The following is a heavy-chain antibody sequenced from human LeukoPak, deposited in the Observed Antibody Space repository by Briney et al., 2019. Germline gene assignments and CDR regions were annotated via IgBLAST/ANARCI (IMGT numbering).Heavy chain of an antibody. Sequence: GGSLRLSCAASGFTFSSYSMNWVRQAPGKGLEWVSSISSSSSYIYYADSVKGRFTISRDNAKNSLYLQMNSLRAEDTAVYYCARDSSDTAMDLDYWGQGTLVTVSS. CDR1: GFTFSSYS. V-gene: IGHV3-21*01. CDR3: ARDSSDTAMDLDY. CDR2: ISSSSSYI. D-gene: IGHD5-18*01. J-gene: IGHJ4*02.